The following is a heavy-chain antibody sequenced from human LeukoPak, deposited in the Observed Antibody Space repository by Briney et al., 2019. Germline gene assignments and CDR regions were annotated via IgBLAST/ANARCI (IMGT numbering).Heavy chain of an antibody. Sequence: PSGTLSLTCTVSGDSSSSYYWSWIRQPPGKGLEWIGHIYHSGCTKYSPALKSRVIISEEASNTQFSLKLSSVTTADTAVYFCARALNNHYHYYIDVWGKGTTVTVSS. J-gene: IGHJ6*03. V-gene: IGHV4-59*01. CDR3: ARALNNHYHYYIDV. CDR1: GDSSSSYY. CDR2: IYHSGCT. D-gene: IGHD1/OR15-1a*01.